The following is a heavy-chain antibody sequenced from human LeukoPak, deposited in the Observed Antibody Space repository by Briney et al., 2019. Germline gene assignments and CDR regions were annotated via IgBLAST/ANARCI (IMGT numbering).Heavy chain of an antibody. CDR3: ARDSFETDIDY. CDR1: GFTFSSYW. D-gene: IGHD1-14*01. CDR2: IKEDGSEK. V-gene: IGHV3-7*01. J-gene: IGHJ4*02. Sequence: GGSLRLSCAVSGFTFSSYWMSWVRQAPGTGLEWVGNIKEDGSEKYYVDSVKGRFTISRDNAKNSLYLQMNSLRAEDTAVYYCARDSFETDIDYWGQGTLVTVSS.